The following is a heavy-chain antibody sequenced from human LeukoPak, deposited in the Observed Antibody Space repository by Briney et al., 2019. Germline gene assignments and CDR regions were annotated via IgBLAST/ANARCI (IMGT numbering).Heavy chain of an antibody. CDR3: ATESGTYSGTCFDY. D-gene: IGHD1-26*01. CDR1: GFTFSSYN. Sequence: PGGSLRLSCAASGFTFSSYNMNWVRQAPGKGLEWVSYISSSSNTMYYADSVKGRFTISRDNAKNSLYLQMNSLRAEDTAVYYCATESGTYSGTCFDYWGQGTLVTVSS. J-gene: IGHJ4*02. V-gene: IGHV3-48*01. CDR2: ISSSSNTM.